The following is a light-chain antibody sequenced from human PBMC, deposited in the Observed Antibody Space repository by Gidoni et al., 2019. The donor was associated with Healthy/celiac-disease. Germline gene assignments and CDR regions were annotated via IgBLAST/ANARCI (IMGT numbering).Light chain of an antibody. CDR3: QVWDSSSDHSYV. V-gene: IGLV3-21*04. CDR1: NIGSKS. CDR2: YDS. J-gene: IGLJ1*01. Sequence: SYVLTQPPSVSVAPGKTARITCGGNNIGSKSVHWYQQKPGQAPVLVIYYDSDRPSGIPERFSGSNSGNTATLTISRVEAGDEADYYCQVWDSSSDHSYVFGIGTKVTVL.